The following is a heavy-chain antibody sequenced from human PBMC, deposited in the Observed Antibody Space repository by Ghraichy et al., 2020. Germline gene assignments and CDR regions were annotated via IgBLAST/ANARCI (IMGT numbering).Heavy chain of an antibody. J-gene: IGHJ6*02. V-gene: IGHV4-31*03. CDR1: GGSISSGGYY. Sequence: SETLSLTCTVSGGSISSGGYYWSWIRQHPGKGLEWIGYIYYSGSTYYNPSLKSRVTISVDTSKNQFSLKLSSVTAADTAVYYCARDRRDYNYYGMDVWGQGTTVTVSS. CDR3: ARDRRDYNYYGMDV. CDR2: IYYSGST.